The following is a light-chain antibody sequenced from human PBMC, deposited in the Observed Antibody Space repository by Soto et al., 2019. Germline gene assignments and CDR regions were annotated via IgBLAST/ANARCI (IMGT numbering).Light chain of an antibody. J-gene: IGKJ2*01. CDR1: QSVSSY. CDR2: ETS. Sequence: EIVLTQSPATLSLSPGERATLSCRASQSVSSYLAWYQQKPGQPPRLLIYETSNRATGIPARLSGSGSGTDFTLTISSLEPEDFAVYYCQQRSSWPYTFGQGTKLEIK. V-gene: IGKV3-11*01. CDR3: QQRSSWPYT.